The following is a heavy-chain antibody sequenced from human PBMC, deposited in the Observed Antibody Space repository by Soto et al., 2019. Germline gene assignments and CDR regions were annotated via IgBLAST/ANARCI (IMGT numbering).Heavy chain of an antibody. D-gene: IGHD6-19*01. CDR1: GYTFTSYD. CDR3: ARVSSSGWYTAAY. Sequence: QVQLVQSGDEVKKPGASVKVSCKASGYTFTSYDINWVRQAPGQGLEWMGWISGYNGNTNYAQKLHSRVTMTADTSTSTAYMELRSLRSDDTAVYYCARVSSSGWYTAAYWGQGTLVTVSS. J-gene: IGHJ4*02. V-gene: IGHV1-18*01. CDR2: ISGYNGNT.